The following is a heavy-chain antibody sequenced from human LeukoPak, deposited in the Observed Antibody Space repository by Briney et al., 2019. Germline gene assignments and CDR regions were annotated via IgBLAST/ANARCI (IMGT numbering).Heavy chain of an antibody. CDR3: ARILPTVDPRVWGGGLQRDY. J-gene: IGHJ4*02. Sequence: ASVKVSCKASGYTFTGYYMHWVRQAPGQGLEWMGWINPNSGGTNYAQKFQGRVTMTRDTSISTAYMELSRLRPDDPGVYYWARILPTVDPRVWGGGLQRDYWGQGTLVTVSS. CDR2: INPNSGGT. CDR1: GYTFTGYY. D-gene: IGHD4-23*01. V-gene: IGHV1-2*02.